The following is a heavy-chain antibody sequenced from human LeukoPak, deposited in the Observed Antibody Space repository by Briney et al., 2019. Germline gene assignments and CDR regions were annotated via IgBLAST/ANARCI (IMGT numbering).Heavy chain of an antibody. CDR2: ISAYNGNT. Sequence: ASVKVSCKASGYTFTSYGISWVRQAPGQGLEWMGWISAYNGNTNYAQKLQGRVTMTTDTSTSTAYMELRSLRSDDTAVYYCARDRIYIDSSRPFDYWGQGTLVTVSS. CDR1: GYTFTSYG. CDR3: ARDRIYIDSSRPFDY. D-gene: IGHD6-13*01. V-gene: IGHV1-18*01. J-gene: IGHJ4*02.